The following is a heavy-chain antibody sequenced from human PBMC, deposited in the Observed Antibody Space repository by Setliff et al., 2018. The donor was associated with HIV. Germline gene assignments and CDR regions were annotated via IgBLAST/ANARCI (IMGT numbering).Heavy chain of an antibody. V-gene: IGHV4-39*07. Sequence: SETLSLTCTVSGGSISSSSYYWGWIRQPPGKGLEWLGSIYHSGSTYYNPSLKSRVTISLDTSKNQFSLNLTSVTAADTAVYYCARLGEFWSQGSLVTVSS. CDR1: GGSISSSSYY. J-gene: IGHJ4*02. CDR3: ARLGEF. D-gene: IGHD3-16*01. CDR2: IYHSGST.